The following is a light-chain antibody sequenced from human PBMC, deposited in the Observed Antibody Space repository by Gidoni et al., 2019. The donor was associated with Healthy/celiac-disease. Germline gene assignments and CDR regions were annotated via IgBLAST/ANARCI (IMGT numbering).Light chain of an antibody. V-gene: IGKV3-20*01. J-gene: IGKJ2*01. CDR3: QQYGSSLYT. CDR2: GAS. Sequence: EIVLTQSPGTLSLSPGERATLSCRASQSVSSSYLAWYQQKPGQAPSLLIYGASSRATGIPDFTLTISRLEPEDFAVYYCQQYGSSLYTFGQGTKLEIK. CDR1: QSVSSSY.